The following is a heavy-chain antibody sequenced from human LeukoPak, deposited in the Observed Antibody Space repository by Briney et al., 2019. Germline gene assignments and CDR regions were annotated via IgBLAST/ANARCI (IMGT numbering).Heavy chain of an antibody. J-gene: IGHJ5*02. V-gene: IGHV4-39*07. D-gene: IGHD1-1*01. CDR3: ARDLQLERRGNWFDP. CDR2: IYYSGST. CDR1: GGSISSSSYY. Sequence: SETLSLTCTVSGGSISSSSYYWGWIRQPPGKGLEWIGSIYYSGSTYYNPSLKSRVTISVDTSKNQFSLKLSSATAADTAVYYCARDLQLERRGNWFDPWGQGTLVTVSS.